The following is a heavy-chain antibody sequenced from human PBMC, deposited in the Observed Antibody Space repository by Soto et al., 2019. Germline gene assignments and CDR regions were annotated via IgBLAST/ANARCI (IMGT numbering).Heavy chain of an antibody. CDR2: SIPIFGTA. Sequence: SVKVSCKASGGTFNNYPITWVRQAPGEGLEWMGGSIPIFGTANYAQKFQGRVTISVDESTSTAYMELSSLRSEDTAVYYCARGRGYSGDDHYYYFDMDVWGQGATVTVSS. CDR3: ARGRGYSGDDHYYYFDMDV. V-gene: IGHV1-69*13. J-gene: IGHJ6*02. CDR1: GGTFNNYP. D-gene: IGHD5-12*01.